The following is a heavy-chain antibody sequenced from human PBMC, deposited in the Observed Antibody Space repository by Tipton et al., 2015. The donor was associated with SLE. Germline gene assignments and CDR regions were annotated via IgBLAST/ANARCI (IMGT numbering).Heavy chain of an antibody. CDR1: GGSISSSSYY. CDR2: IYCSGST. V-gene: IGHV4-39*07. Sequence: TLSLTCTVSGGSISSSSYYWGWIRQPPGKGLEWIGSIYCSGSTYYNPSLKIRVTISVDTSKNQFSLKLSSVTAADTAVYYCAGWEDYDDSSGGAFDIWGQGTMVAVSS. CDR3: AGWEDYDDSSGGAFDI. J-gene: IGHJ3*02. D-gene: IGHD3-22*01.